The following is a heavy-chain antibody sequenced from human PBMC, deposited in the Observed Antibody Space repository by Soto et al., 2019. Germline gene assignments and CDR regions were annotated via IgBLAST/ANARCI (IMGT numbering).Heavy chain of an antibody. D-gene: IGHD6-19*01. J-gene: IGHJ4*02. CDR1: GFTVSSNY. CDR2: IYSGGST. Sequence: EVQLVESGGGLVQPGGSLRLSCAASGFTVSSNYMSWVRQAPGKGLEWVSVIYSGGSTYYADSVKGRFPISRDNSKNTLYLQMNSLRAEDTAVYYCARVSSGWRLDYWGQGTLVTVSS. V-gene: IGHV3-66*01. CDR3: ARVSSGWRLDY.